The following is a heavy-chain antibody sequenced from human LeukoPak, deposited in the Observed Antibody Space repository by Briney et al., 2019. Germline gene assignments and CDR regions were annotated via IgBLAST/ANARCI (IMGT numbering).Heavy chain of an antibody. J-gene: IGHJ5*02. CDR1: GFTFSSYS. D-gene: IGHD4-17*01. CDR2: ISTSSGSI. V-gene: IGHV3-48*04. Sequence: GGSLRLSCAASGFTFSSYSMNWVRQAPGKGLEWVSYISTSSGSIYYADSVKGRFTISRDDAKNSLYLQMNSLRAEDTAVYYCARCYYGDFCNYFDPWGQGTLVTVSS. CDR3: ARCYYGDFCNYFDP.